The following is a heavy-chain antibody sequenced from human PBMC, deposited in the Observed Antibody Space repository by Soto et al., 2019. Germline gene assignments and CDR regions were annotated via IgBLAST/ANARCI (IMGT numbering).Heavy chain of an antibody. J-gene: IGHJ6*02. D-gene: IGHD3-10*01. CDR1: GFTFSSYS. Sequence: PGGSLRLSCAASGFTFSSYSMNWVRQAPGKGLEWVSYISSSSSTIYYADSVKGRFTISRDNAKNSLYLQMNSLRDEDTAVYYCARVLAEGIFYYYYGMDVWGQGTTVTVSS. V-gene: IGHV3-48*02. CDR3: ARVLAEGIFYYYYGMDV. CDR2: ISSSSSTI.